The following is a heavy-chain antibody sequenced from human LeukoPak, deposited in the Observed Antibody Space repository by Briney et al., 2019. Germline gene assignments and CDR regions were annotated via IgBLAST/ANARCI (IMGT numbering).Heavy chain of an antibody. CDR2: ISGSGGST. V-gene: IGHV3-23*01. CDR1: GFTFSRYA. CDR3: ARDGYNPFDY. Sequence: GGSLRLSCAASGFTFSRYAMRWVRQAPGKGVEWVSAISGSGGSTYYADSVKGRFTISRDNSKNTLYLQMNSLRAEDTAVYYCARDGYNPFDYWGQGTLVTVSS. D-gene: IGHD5-24*01. J-gene: IGHJ4*02.